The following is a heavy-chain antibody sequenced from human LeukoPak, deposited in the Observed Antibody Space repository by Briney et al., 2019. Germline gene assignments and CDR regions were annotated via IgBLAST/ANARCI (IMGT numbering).Heavy chain of an antibody. V-gene: IGHV4-39*07. CDR2: IYYSGST. D-gene: IGHD5-18*01. CDR3: ARDGQLWYPTYFDY. J-gene: IGHJ4*02. Sequence: SETLSLTCTVSGGSISSSSYYWGWIRQPPGKGLEWIGSIYYSGSTYYNPSLKSRVTISVDTSKNQFSLKLSSVTAADTAVYYCARDGQLWYPTYFDYWGQGTLVTVSS. CDR1: GGSISSSSYY.